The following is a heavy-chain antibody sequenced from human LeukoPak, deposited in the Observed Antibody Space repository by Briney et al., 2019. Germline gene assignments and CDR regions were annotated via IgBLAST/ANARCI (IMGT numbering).Heavy chain of an antibody. Sequence: SQTLSLTCAISGDSVSSNSAAWNWIRQSPSRGLEWLGRTYYRSKWFNDYAVSVKSRITINPDTSKNQFSLQLNSVTPEDTAVYYCSRDIGGGTMGYNWFDPWGQGTLVTVSS. CDR3: SRDIGGGTMGYNWFDP. V-gene: IGHV6-1*01. J-gene: IGHJ5*02. D-gene: IGHD3-16*01. CDR1: GDSVSSNSAA. CDR2: TYYRSKWFN.